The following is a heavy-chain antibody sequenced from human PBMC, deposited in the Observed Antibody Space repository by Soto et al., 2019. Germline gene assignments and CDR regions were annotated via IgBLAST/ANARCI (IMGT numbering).Heavy chain of an antibody. Sequence: GGSLRLSCVASGFTFSSYGMHWVRQDPGKGLEWVAIISYDGSNTYYADSVKGRFTISRDNSKNTLYLQMNSLRAEDTSVYYCAKEGGLSGSYYISSSYYFRYMGEGTLVTVSS. V-gene: IGHV3-30*18. D-gene: IGHD1-26*01. CDR1: GFTFSSYG. J-gene: IGHJ4*02. CDR2: ISYDGSNT. CDR3: AKEGGLSGSYYISSSYYFRY.